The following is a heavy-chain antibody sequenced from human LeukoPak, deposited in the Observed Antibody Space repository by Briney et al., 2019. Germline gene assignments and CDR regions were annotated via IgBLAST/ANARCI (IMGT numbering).Heavy chain of an antibody. J-gene: IGHJ4*02. CDR3: ARVMYSSSWFRDY. Sequence: ETLSLTCAVYGGSFSGYYWSWIPQPPGKGLEWVSVIYSGGSTYYADSVKGRFTISRDNSKNTLYLQMNSLRAEDTAVYYCARVMYSSSWFRDYWGQGTLVTVSS. CDR1: GGSFSGYY. CDR2: IYSGGST. V-gene: IGHV3-66*01. D-gene: IGHD6-13*01.